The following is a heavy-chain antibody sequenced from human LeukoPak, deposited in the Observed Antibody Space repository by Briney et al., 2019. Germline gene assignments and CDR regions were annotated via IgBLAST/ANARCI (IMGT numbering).Heavy chain of an antibody. CDR1: GGSISSYY. CDR2: IHASGST. Sequence: SETLSLTCTVSGGSISSYYWSWIRQPAGKGLEWIGRIHASGSTRYNPSLKSRVTMSVDTSKNQFSLKLTSVTAADTALYFCARGMSAAYDYNWFDTWGQGTLVTVSS. J-gene: IGHJ5*02. CDR3: ARGMSAAYDYNWFDT. D-gene: IGHD5-12*01. V-gene: IGHV4-4*07.